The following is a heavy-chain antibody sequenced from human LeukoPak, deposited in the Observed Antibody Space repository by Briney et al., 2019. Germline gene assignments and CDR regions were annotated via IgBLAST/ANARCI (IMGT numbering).Heavy chain of an antibody. D-gene: IGHD3-10*01. Sequence: GGSLRLSCAASGFTFTTYWMSWVRQAPGKGLEWVANIQQDGRETYYVDSVKGRFTISRDNAKNSLFLQMNSLRAEDTAVYYCARDLFTYYYGSGSSSPYYMDVWGKGTTVTVSS. CDR3: ARDLFTYYYGSGSSSPYYMDV. CDR2: IQQDGRET. J-gene: IGHJ6*03. V-gene: IGHV3-7*01. CDR1: GFTFTTYW.